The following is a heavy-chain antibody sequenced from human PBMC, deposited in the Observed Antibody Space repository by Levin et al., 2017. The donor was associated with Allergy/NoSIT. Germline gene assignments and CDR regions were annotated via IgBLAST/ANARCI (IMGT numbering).Heavy chain of an antibody. Sequence: SQTLSLTCTVSGGSISSYYWSWIRQPPGKGLEWIGYIYYSGSTNYNPSLKSRVTISVDTSKNQFSLKLSSVTAADTAVYYCAKLREGSWFDPWGQGTLVTVSS. J-gene: IGHJ5*02. CDR2: IYYSGST. D-gene: IGHD1-7*01. CDR3: AKLREGSWFDP. V-gene: IGHV4-59*01. CDR1: GGSISSYY.